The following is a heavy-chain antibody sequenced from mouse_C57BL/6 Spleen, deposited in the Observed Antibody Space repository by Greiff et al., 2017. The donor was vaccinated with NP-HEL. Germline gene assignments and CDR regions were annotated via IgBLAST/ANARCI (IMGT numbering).Heavy chain of an antibody. V-gene: IGHV1-15*01. Sequence: VQLVESGAELVRPGASVTLSCKASGYTFTDYEMHWVKQTPVHGLEWIGAIDPETGGTASNQKFKGKAILTADKSSSTAYMELRSLTSEDSAGYYCTRRGSGYPWFAYWGQGTLVTVSA. J-gene: IGHJ3*01. CDR2: IDPETGGT. D-gene: IGHD3-2*02. CDR1: GYTFTDYE. CDR3: TRRGSGYPWFAY.